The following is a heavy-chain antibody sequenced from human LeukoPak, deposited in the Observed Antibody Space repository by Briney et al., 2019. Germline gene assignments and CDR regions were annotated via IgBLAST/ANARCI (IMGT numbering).Heavy chain of an antibody. CDR2: ISPDGSDK. D-gene: IGHD3-22*01. V-gene: IGHV3-7*01. CDR1: GFTFSTYW. Sequence: GGSLRLSCVASGFTFSTYWMNWDRQAPGKGLERVGTISPDGSDKYYVDSVKGRFTISRDNAKNSLYLQMNSLRAEDTAVYYCARDTKEPGTTHYYDSSGYFWFDPWGQGTLVTVSS. CDR3: ARDTKEPGTTHYYDSSGYFWFDP. J-gene: IGHJ5*02.